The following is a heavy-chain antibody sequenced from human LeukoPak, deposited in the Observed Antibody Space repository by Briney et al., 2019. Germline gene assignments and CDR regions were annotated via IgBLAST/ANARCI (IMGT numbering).Heavy chain of an antibody. J-gene: IGHJ4*02. Sequence: PSETLSLTCAVYGGSFSGCYWSWIRQPPGKGLEWIGEINHSGSTNYNPSLKSRVTISVDTSKNQFSLKLSSMTAADTAVYYCARASMVRGVDYWGQGTLVTVSS. CDR1: GGSFSGCY. CDR2: INHSGST. V-gene: IGHV4-34*01. D-gene: IGHD3-10*01. CDR3: ARASMVRGVDY.